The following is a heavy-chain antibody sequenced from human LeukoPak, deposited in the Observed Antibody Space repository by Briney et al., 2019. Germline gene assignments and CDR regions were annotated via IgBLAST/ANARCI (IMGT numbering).Heavy chain of an antibody. CDR2: FYHGRST. CDR1: GYSISSGYY. J-gene: IGHJ4*02. V-gene: IGHV4-38-2*02. Sequence: SENLSLTCTVSGYSISSGYYWGWIRPSPGKGLEWIGSFYHGRSTYYNPSLKSRITISVDTSKNQFSLKLSSVTAADTAVYFCARSYDSSGDYWGQGTLVTVSS. CDR3: ARSYDSSGDY. D-gene: IGHD3-22*01.